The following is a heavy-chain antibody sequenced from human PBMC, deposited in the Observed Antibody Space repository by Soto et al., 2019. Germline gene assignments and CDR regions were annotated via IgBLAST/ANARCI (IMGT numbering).Heavy chain of an antibody. Sequence: GGSLRLSCAASGFTFSSYAMSWVRQAPGKGLEWVSAISGSGGSTYYADSVKGRFTISRDNSKNTLYLQMNSLRAEDTAVYYCAKSPGYSSGWYSGLFDYWGQGTLVTVSS. CDR3: AKSPGYSSGWYSGLFDY. CDR1: GFTFSSYA. D-gene: IGHD6-19*01. CDR2: ISGSGGST. V-gene: IGHV3-23*01. J-gene: IGHJ4*02.